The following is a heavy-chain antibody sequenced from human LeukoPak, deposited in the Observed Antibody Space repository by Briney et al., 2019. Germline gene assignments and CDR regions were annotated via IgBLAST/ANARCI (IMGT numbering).Heavy chain of an antibody. CDR2: INPDGTTT. V-gene: IGHV3-74*01. CDR1: GFPLSNYW. J-gene: IGHJ4*02. D-gene: IGHD1-26*01. Sequence: GGSLRLSCAASGFPLSNYWMHWVRQTPGKGLVWVSRINPDGTTTSYADSVKGRFTISRDNARNTLYLEMNSLRAEDTAVYHCARVGIGRYSFDSWGQGTLVTVSS. CDR3: ARVGIGRYSFDS.